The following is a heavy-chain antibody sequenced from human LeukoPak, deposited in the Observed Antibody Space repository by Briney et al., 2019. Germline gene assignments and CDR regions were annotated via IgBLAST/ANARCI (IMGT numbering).Heavy chain of an antibody. CDR3: ARETVAGTFDY. Sequence: GSLRLSCAGSGFTFSDYYMSWIRQAPGKGLEWGSDLSSRGDIISYADSVKGRFTISRDKAKNSLYLQITSLSAEETAVYYCARETVAGTFDYWGQGTLVTVSS. D-gene: IGHD6-19*01. CDR2: LSSRGDII. V-gene: IGHV3-11*01. J-gene: IGHJ4*02. CDR1: GFTFSDYY.